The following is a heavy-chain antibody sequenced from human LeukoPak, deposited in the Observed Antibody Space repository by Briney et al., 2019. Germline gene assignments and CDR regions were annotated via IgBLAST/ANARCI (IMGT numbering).Heavy chain of an antibody. CDR3: AKDSKIVGATFRSYHYMDV. CDR1: GFTFSSYA. J-gene: IGHJ6*03. D-gene: IGHD1-26*01. V-gene: IGHV3-23*01. CDR2: IRGSGDRP. Sequence: GGSLRLSCAASGFTFSSYAMSWVRPAPGKGPEWVSAIRGSGDRPHYADPVKGRFTISRDNSKNTLYLQMNSLRAEGTAVYYCAKDSKIVGATFRSYHYMDVWGKGTAVTVSS.